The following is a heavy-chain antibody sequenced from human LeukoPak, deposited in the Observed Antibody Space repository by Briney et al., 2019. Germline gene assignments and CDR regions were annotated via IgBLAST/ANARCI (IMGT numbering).Heavy chain of an antibody. Sequence: GGSLRLSCAASGFIFSSYGIHWVRQAPGKGLEWVAVISYDGSNKFYADSVKGRFTISRDNSKNTLHLQMNSLRAEDTAVYYCAKDSSTNFIDYWGQGTLVTVSS. V-gene: IGHV3-30*18. CDR2: ISYDGSNK. J-gene: IGHJ4*02. CDR1: GFIFSSYG. CDR3: AKDSSTNFIDY. D-gene: IGHD2-2*01.